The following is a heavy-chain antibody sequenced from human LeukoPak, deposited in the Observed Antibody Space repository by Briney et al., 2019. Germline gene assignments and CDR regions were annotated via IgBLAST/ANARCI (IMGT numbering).Heavy chain of an antibody. J-gene: IGHJ5*02. D-gene: IGHD6-19*01. CDR3: ARVIDQTVAGTWFDP. V-gene: IGHV4-34*01. CDR1: GGSFSGYY. CDR2: INHSGST. Sequence: SETLSLTCAVYGGSFSGYYWSWIRQPPGKGLEWIGEINHSGSTNYNPSLKSRVTITVDTSKKQFSLKLSSVTAADTAVYYCARVIDQTVAGTWFDPWGLGTVVTVSS.